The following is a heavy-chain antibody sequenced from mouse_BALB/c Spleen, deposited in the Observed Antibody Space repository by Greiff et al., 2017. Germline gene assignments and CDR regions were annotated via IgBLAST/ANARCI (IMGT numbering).Heavy chain of an antibody. CDR1: GYSFTGYF. V-gene: IGHV1-20*02. CDR2: INPYNGDT. Sequence: DVQLQQSGPELVKPGASVKISCKASGYSFTGYFMNWVMQSHGKSLEWIGRINPYNGDTFYNQKFKGKATLTVDKSSSTAHMELRSLASEDSAVYYCARTDYGNYAWFAYWGQGTLVTVSA. J-gene: IGHJ3*01. D-gene: IGHD2-1*01. CDR3: ARTDYGNYAWFAY.